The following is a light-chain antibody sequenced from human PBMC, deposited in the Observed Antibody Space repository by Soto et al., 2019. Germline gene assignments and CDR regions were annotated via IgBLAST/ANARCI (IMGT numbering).Light chain of an antibody. J-gene: IGLJ1*01. CDR1: SSDVGSSNL. Sequence: QSGLTQSASVSGSPGQSITFSCTGSSSDVGSSNLVSWYQQHPGKAPKLLIYEGTRRPSGVSNRFSGSKSGSTASLTISGLQAEDEADYYCCSYAGSSTFVFGTGTKGTVL. V-gene: IGLV2-23*01. CDR3: CSYAGSSTFV. CDR2: EGT.